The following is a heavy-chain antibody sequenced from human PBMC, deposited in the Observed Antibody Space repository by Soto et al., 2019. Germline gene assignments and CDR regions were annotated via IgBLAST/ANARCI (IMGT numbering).Heavy chain of an antibody. Sequence: EVQLLESGGGLVQPGGSLRLSCAASGFTFSSYAMSWVRQAPGKGLEWVSAISGSGGSTYYADSVKGRFTISRDNSKNTRYLQMNSLRAEDTAVYYCAKGLYFDSLWPDNWFDPWGQVTLVTVSS. D-gene: IGHD3-9*01. CDR2: ISGSGGST. CDR1: GFTFSSYA. J-gene: IGHJ5*02. CDR3: AKGLYFDSLWPDNWFDP. V-gene: IGHV3-23*01.